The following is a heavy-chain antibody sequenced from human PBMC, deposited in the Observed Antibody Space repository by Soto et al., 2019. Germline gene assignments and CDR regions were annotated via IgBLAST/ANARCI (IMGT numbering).Heavy chain of an antibody. V-gene: IGHV3-23*01. CDR3: AKAMIVVVITGGYYFDY. Sequence: PGGSLRLSCAASGFTFSSYAMSWVRQAPGKGLEWVSAISGSGGSTYYADSVKGRFTISRDNSKNTLYLQMNSLRAEDTAVYYCAKAMIVVVITGGYYFDYWGQGTLVTVSS. CDR2: ISGSGGST. J-gene: IGHJ4*02. D-gene: IGHD3-22*01. CDR1: GFTFSSYA.